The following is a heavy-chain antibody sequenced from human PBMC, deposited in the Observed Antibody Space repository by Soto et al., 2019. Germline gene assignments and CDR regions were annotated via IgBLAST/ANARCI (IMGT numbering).Heavy chain of an antibody. V-gene: IGHV4-59*01. D-gene: IGHD3-22*01. CDR1: IGSISSYY. Sequence: QVHLQESGPGLVKPSETLSLTCTVYIGSISSYYWGWIRQPPGKGLDWLGYIYYSGNTNYNPSLKRRVTISVDTSKNHLSLKLSSVTDADTSVYYCARRTSYYYDSTGYSHAYFGYWGQGALVTVSS. CDR2: IYYSGNT. CDR3: ARRTSYYYDSTGYSHAYFGY. J-gene: IGHJ4*02.